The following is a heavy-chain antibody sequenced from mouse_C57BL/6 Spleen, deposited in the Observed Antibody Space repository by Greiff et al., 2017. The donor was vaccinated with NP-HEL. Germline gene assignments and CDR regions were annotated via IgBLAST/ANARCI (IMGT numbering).Heavy chain of an antibody. Sequence: EVKLMESGPGLVKPSQSLSLTCSVTGYSITSGYYWNWIRQFPGNKLEWMGYISYDGSNNYNPSLKNRISITRDTSKNQFFLKLNSVTTEDTATYYCARDGYGSAWFAYWGQGTLVTVSA. CDR3: ARDGYGSAWFAY. CDR1: GYSITSGYY. V-gene: IGHV3-6*01. J-gene: IGHJ3*01. CDR2: ISYDGSN. D-gene: IGHD2-10*02.